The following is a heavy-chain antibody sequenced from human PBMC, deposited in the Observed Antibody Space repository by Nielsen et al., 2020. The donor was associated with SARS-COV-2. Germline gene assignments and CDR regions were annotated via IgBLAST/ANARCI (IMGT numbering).Heavy chain of an antibody. CDR2: INHSGST. J-gene: IGHJ6*03. D-gene: IGHD2-2*01. V-gene: IGHV4-34*01. Sequence: WIRQPPGKGLEWIGEINHSGSTNYNPSLKSRVTISVDTSKNQFSLKLSSVTAADTAVYYCARLRAAYCSSTSCYGGYMDVWGKETTVTVSS. CDR3: ARLRAAYCSSTSCYGGYMDV.